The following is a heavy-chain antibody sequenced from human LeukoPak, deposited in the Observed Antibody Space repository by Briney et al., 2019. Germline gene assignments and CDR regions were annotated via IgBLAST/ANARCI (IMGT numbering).Heavy chain of an antibody. J-gene: IGHJ6*03. Sequence: ASVKVSCKVSGYTLTELSMHWVRQAPGKGLEWMGGFDPEDGETIYAQKFQGRVTMTEDTSTDTAYMELSSLRSEDTAVYYCATLTPTVDVVPAAIIPYYYYYMDVWGKGTTVTVSS. CDR1: GYTLTELS. CDR3: ATLTPTVDVVPAAIIPYYYYYMDV. V-gene: IGHV1-24*01. CDR2: FDPEDGET. D-gene: IGHD2-2*02.